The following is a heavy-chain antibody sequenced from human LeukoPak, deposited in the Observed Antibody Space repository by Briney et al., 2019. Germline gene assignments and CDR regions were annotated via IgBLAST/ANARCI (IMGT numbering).Heavy chain of an antibody. CDR3: ARDANTAMAYPDAFDI. CDR1: GGSISSGSYY. CDR2: IYTSGST. Sequence: SETLSLTCTVSGGSISSGSYYWSWIRQPAGKGLEWIGRIYTSGSTNYNPSLKSRVTISVDTSKNQFSLKLSPVTAADTAVYYCARDANTAMAYPDAFDIWGQGTMVTVSS. D-gene: IGHD5-18*01. J-gene: IGHJ3*02. V-gene: IGHV4-61*02.